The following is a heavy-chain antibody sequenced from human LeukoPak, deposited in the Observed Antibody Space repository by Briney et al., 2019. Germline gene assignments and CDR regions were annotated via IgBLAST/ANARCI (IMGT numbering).Heavy chain of an antibody. CDR1: GFTFSSCA. D-gene: IGHD5-24*01. CDR3: AREQDGYTPPFDY. J-gene: IGHJ4*02. Sequence: PGRSLRLSCAASGFTFSSCAMHWVRQAPGKGLEWVAVISYDGSNKYYADSVKGRFTISRDNSKNTLYLQMNSLRAEDTAVYYCAREQDGYTPPFDYWGQGTLVTVSS. V-gene: IGHV3-30*04. CDR2: ISYDGSNK.